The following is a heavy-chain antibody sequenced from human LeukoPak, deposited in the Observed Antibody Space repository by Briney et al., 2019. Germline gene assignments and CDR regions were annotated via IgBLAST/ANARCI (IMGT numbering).Heavy chain of an antibody. D-gene: IGHD3-3*01. CDR3: ARAPTRITIFGVVVSRPQRWFDP. Sequence: ASVKVSCKASGYTFTSYDINWVRQATGRGLEWMGWMNPNSGNTGYAQKFQGRVTMTRNTSISTAYMELSSLRSEDTAVYYCARAPTRITIFGVVVSRPQRWFDPWGQGTLVTVSS. CDR1: GYTFTSYD. V-gene: IGHV1-8*01. CDR2: MNPNSGNT. J-gene: IGHJ5*02.